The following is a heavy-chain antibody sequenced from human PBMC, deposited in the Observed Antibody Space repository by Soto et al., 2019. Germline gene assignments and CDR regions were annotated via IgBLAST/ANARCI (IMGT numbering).Heavy chain of an antibody. J-gene: IGHJ5*02. V-gene: IGHV1-18*01. D-gene: IGHD3-10*01. Sequence: GASVKVSCKASGYTFTNYGISWVRQAPGQRLEWMGWISAYNGNTKYAQKFQGRVTMTTDTSTSTAYMELRSLRSDDTAVYYCARGVGSGSYYNQYNWFDPWGQGTLVTVSS. CDR2: ISAYNGNT. CDR3: ARGVGSGSYYNQYNWFDP. CDR1: GYTFTNYG.